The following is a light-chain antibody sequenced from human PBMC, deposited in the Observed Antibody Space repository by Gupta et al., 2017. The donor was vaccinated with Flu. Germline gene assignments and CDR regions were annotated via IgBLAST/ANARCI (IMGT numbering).Light chain of an antibody. Sequence: IMTTYPDSMAVSLCERATINCKSSQSVLYSSNNKNYLAWYQQKPGQPPKLLMYCASTRASGVPDRFSGSGSGTEFTLTISSLQAEDCAVYYCQQYNRFPLTFGGGTKVEIK. CDR3: QQYNRFPLT. J-gene: IGKJ4*01. CDR2: CAS. V-gene: IGKV4-1*01. CDR1: QSVLYSSNNKNY.